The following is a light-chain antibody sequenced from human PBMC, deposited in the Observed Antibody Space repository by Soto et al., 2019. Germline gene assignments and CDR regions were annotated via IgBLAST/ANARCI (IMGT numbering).Light chain of an antibody. J-gene: IGLJ1*01. V-gene: IGLV2-14*03. CDR2: DVV. Sequence: QCVLTKPASVSGAPGQAITISCTGTSSDVGGFNSVSWYQLRPGTAPKLILYDVVDRPSGVSYRFSGSKSGNTASLTISGLQAADEADYFCSSYTSTMTNVFGSGTKVTVL. CDR3: SSYTSTMTNV. CDR1: SSDVGGFNS.